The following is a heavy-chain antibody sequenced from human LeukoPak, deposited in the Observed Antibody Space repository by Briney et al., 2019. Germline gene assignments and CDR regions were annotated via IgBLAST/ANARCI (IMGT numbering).Heavy chain of an antibody. CDR2: IYYSGST. D-gene: IGHD6-19*01. V-gene: IGHV4-59*01. J-gene: IGHJ4*02. CDR1: GGSISSYY. CDR3: ARESSGWYAGFDY. Sequence: PSETLSLTCTVSGGSISSYYWSRIRQPPGKGLEWIGYIYYSGSTNYNPSLKSRVTISVDTSKNQFSLKLSSVTAADTAVYYCARESSGWYAGFDYWGQGTLVTVSS.